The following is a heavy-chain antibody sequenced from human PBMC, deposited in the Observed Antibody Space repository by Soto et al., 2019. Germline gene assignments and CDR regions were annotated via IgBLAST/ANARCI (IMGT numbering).Heavy chain of an antibody. J-gene: IGHJ4*02. CDR2: IIPIFGTA. CDR1: GGTFSSYA. Sequence: GASVKVSCKASGGTFSSYAISWVRQAPGQGLEWMGGIIPIFGTANYAQKFQGRVTITADESTSTAYMELSSLRSEDTAVYYCARVLGYSYGQYFDYWGQGTLVTVSS. D-gene: IGHD5-18*01. V-gene: IGHV1-69*13. CDR3: ARVLGYSYGQYFDY.